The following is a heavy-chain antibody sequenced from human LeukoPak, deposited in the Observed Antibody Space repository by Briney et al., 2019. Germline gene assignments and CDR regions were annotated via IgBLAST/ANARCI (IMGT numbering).Heavy chain of an antibody. J-gene: IGHJ4*02. V-gene: IGHV4-61*01. Sequence: PSGTLSLTCTVSGGSVSSGSYYWGWIRQPPGEGLGWIGYIYYSGSTNYNPSLKSRVTISVDTSKNQFSLKLSSVTAADTAVYYCARYIVVVVAATGTFDYWGQGALVTVSS. D-gene: IGHD2-15*01. CDR3: ARYIVVVVAATGTFDY. CDR2: IYYSGST. CDR1: GGSVSSGSYY.